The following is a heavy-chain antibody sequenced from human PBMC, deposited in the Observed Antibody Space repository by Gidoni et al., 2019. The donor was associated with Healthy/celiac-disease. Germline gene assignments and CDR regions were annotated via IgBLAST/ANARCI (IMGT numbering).Heavy chain of an antibody. V-gene: IGHV3-30*04. CDR3: ARDREGGFDY. Sequence: QVQLVESGGGVVQPGRSLRLPCAASGFTFSSYAMHWVRQAPGKGLEWVAVISYDGSNKYYADSVKGRFTIARDNSKNTLYLQMNSLRAEDTAVYYCARDREGGFDYWGQGTLVTVSS. J-gene: IGHJ4*02. CDR2: ISYDGSNK. CDR1: GFTFSSYA. D-gene: IGHD3-16*01.